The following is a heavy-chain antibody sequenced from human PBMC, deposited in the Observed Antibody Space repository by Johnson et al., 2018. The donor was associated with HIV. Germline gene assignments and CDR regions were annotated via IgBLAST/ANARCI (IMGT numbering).Heavy chain of an antibody. V-gene: IGHV3-30-3*01. CDR2: ISYDGNNT. Sequence: QVQLVESGGGLVQPGGSLRLSCAASGFTFSSYAMHWVRQAPGKGLEWVAVISYDGNNTYNADSVKGRFTISRDNPRNTLYLKMNSLRAEDTAVYYCAREDPYDYSTGPDVFDIWGQGTMVTVS. J-gene: IGHJ3*02. CDR3: AREDPYDYSTGPDVFDI. CDR1: GFTFSSYA. D-gene: IGHD2-8*02.